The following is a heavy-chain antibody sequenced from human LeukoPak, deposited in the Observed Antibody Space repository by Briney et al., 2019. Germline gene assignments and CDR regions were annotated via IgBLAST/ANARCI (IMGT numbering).Heavy chain of an antibody. Sequence: SLPLFCAASGFTFADYPMHLVRQAPGEGLELVSGISWNSGSIGYADSVEGRFTISRDNAENVLYLHMLCLSGRHTRLFYCAKGPTWPISGWSDFDYWGKETLVTVS. CDR1: GFTFADYP. CDR3: AKGPTWPISGWSDFDY. V-gene: IGHV3-9*01. CDR2: ISWNSGSI. D-gene: IGHD6-19*01. J-gene: IGHJ4*02.